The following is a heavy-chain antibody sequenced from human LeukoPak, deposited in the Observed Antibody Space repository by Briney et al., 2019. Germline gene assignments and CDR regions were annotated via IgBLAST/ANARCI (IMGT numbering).Heavy chain of an antibody. CDR2: INHSGST. Sequence: SETLSLTCAVYGGSFRGYYWSRIRQPPGKGLEWIGEINHSGSTNYNPSLKSRVTISVDTSKNQFSLKLSSVTAADTAVYYCARVTLTFSDAFDIWGQGTMVTVSS. CDR1: GGSFRGYY. CDR3: ARVTLTFSDAFDI. V-gene: IGHV4-34*01. J-gene: IGHJ3*02. D-gene: IGHD3-3*02.